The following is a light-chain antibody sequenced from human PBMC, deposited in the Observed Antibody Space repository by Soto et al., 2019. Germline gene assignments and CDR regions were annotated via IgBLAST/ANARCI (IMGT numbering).Light chain of an antibody. CDR1: SSNIGAGYD. CDR2: ANS. J-gene: IGLJ2*01. CDR3: QSYDNSLSGDVV. Sequence: QSVLTQPPSVSGAPGQRVTISCTGSSSNIGAGYDVHWYQQLPGTAPRLLIYANSDRPSGVPDRFSGSKSGTSASLAITGLRVEDEADYYCQSYDNSLSGDVVFGGGTKLTVL. V-gene: IGLV1-40*01.